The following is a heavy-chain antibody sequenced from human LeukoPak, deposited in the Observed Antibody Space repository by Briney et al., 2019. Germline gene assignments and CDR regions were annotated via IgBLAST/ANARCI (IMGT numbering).Heavy chain of an antibody. CDR1: GFTLKYYA. V-gene: IGHV3-23*01. Sequence: GGSLRLSCAASGFTLKYYAMNWVRQAPGKGLEWVSGISGSGDVTYHADSVKGRFTISRDNSKNMVYLQMNSLRAEDTAVYYCARVPTRIAAAYYFDYWGQGTLVTVSS. J-gene: IGHJ4*02. CDR3: ARVPTRIAAAYYFDY. D-gene: IGHD6-13*01. CDR2: ISGSGDVT.